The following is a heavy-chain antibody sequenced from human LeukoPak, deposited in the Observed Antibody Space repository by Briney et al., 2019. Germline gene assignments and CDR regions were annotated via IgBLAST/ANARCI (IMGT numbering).Heavy chain of an antibody. CDR3: ARGGSRNCDY. Sequence: ASVKGSCRASGYSFTSHYMHWVRQAPGQGLEWMGIINPSGDCASYAQKFQGRVTMTRDTSTSTVYMELSSLRSEDTAVYYCARGGSRNCDYWGQRTLVTVPS. V-gene: IGHV1-46*01. CDR1: GYSFTSHY. CDR2: INPSGDCA. J-gene: IGHJ4*02. D-gene: IGHD2-15*01.